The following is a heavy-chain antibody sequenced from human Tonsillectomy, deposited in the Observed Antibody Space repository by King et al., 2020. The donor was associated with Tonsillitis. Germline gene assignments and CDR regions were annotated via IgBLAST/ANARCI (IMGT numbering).Heavy chain of an antibody. CDR2: ISGSGGST. J-gene: IGHJ4*02. CDR3: AKGGSIVAHIGADY. CDR1: GFTFSSYA. V-gene: IGHV3-23*04. D-gene: IGHD2/OR15-2a*01. Sequence: VQLVESGGGLVQPRGSLRLSCAASGFTFSSYAVSWVRQAPGKGLEWVSTISGSGGSTFYADSVKGRFTISRDNSKNTLYLQMNSLRAEDTAIYYCAKGGSIVAHIGADYWGQGTLVTVSS.